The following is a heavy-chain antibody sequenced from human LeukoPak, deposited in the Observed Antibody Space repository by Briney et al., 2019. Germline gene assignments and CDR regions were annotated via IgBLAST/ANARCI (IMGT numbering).Heavy chain of an antibody. CDR2: ISYDGSNK. CDR1: GFTFSSYA. V-gene: IGHV3-30-3*01. CDR3: ASGPVPAAYMDV. J-gene: IGHJ6*03. Sequence: QPGGSLRLSCAASGFTFSSYAMHWVRQAPGKGLEWVAVISYDGSNKYYADSVKGRFTISRDNSKNTLYLQMNSLRPEDTAVYYCASGPVPAAYMDVWGKGTTVTVSS. D-gene: IGHD2-2*01.